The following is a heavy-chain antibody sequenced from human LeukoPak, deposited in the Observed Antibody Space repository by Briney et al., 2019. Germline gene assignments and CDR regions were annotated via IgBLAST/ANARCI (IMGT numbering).Heavy chain of an antibody. V-gene: IGHV3-48*04. J-gene: IGHJ4*02. D-gene: IGHD6-13*01. CDR3: APSIAAAGYYFDY. Sequence: TGGSLRLSCAASGFTFSSYSMNWVRQAPGKGLEWVSYISSSSSTIYYADSVKGRFTISRDNAKNSLYLQMNSLRAEDTAVYYCAPSIAAAGYYFDYWGQGTLVTVSS. CDR2: ISSSSSTI. CDR1: GFTFSSYS.